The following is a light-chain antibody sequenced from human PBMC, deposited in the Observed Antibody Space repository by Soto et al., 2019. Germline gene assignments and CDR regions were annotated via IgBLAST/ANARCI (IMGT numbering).Light chain of an antibody. Sequence: DIQMTQSPSNLSASVGDRLTITCRASQSIGGWLAWYQQKTGKAPKXXIYEASVLQNGVPSRFSGSGYGTEFNLAIDSLQTDDFATYYCQEHNSYIPTFGPGTKVDIK. J-gene: IGKJ1*01. CDR2: EAS. CDR3: QEHNSYIPT. V-gene: IGKV1-5*03. CDR1: QSIGGW.